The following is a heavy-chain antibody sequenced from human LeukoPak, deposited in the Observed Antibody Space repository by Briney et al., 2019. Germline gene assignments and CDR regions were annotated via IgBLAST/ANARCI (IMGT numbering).Heavy chain of an antibody. CDR2: IYHNGTT. CDR3: ASYKTYYDSSGHPLDY. J-gene: IGHJ4*02. Sequence: SETLSLTCTVFGSSINSVYSWGWIRPPPGKGREWIGSIYHNGTTYYNSSLKSRVTISVHTSENQFSLKLSSVTAADTAVYYCASYKTYYDSSGHPLDYWGQGTLVTVSS. V-gene: IGHV4-38-2*02. D-gene: IGHD3-22*01. CDR1: GSSINSVYS.